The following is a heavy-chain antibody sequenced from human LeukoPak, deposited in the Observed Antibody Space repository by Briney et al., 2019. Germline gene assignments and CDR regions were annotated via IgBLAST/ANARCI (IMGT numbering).Heavy chain of an antibody. CDR3: ARGPAGVAGSTGDYMDV. CDR2: INPSGGST. Sequence: ASVKVSCKASGYTFTSYYMHWVRQAPGQGLEWMGIINPSGGSTSYAQKFQGRVTMTRDTSTSTVYMELSSLRSEDTAVYYCARGPAGVAGSTGDYMDVWGKGTTVTISS. J-gene: IGHJ6*03. V-gene: IGHV1-46*01. CDR1: GYTFTSYY. D-gene: IGHD3-10*01.